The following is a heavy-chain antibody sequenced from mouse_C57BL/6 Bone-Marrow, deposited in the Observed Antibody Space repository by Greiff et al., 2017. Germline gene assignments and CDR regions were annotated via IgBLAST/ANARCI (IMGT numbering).Heavy chain of an antibody. CDR2: ISSGGSYT. CDR3: ARHYYGSRYYFDY. Sequence: DVKLVESGGDLVKPGGSLKLSCAASGFTFSSYGMSWVRQTPDKRLEWVATISSGGSYTYYPDSVKGRFTISRDNAKNTLYLQMSSLKSEDTAMYYCARHYYGSRYYFDYWGQGTTRTVSS. D-gene: IGHD1-1*01. CDR1: GFTFSSYG. J-gene: IGHJ2*01. V-gene: IGHV5-6*02.